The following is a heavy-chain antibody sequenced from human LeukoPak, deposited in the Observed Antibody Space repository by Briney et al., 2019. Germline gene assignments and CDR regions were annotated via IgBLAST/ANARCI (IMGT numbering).Heavy chain of an antibody. J-gene: IGHJ4*02. CDR1: GLTFSRYW. V-gene: IGHV3-7*04. D-gene: IGHD5-12*01. CDR3: ARDSPGYGGYSY. Sequence: GGSLRLSCTASGLTFSRYWMTWVRQAPGKGLEWVANIKEDGSAKYYVDSMKGRFTISRDNAKNSLYLQINSLRAEDTAVYYCARDSPGYGGYSYWGQGTLVTVSS. CDR2: IKEDGSAK.